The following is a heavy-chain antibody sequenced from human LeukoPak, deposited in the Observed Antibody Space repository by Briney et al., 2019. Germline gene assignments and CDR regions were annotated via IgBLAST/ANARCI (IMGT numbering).Heavy chain of an antibody. Sequence: PGGSLRLSCAASGFTFDDSVMSWVRQAPGKGLEWVSSINWNGGSTGYADSVKGRFTISRDNAKNSLYLQMNSLRAEDTALYYCARALRRYCSSTSCYYFDYWGQGTLVTVSS. D-gene: IGHD2-2*01. J-gene: IGHJ4*02. CDR2: INWNGGST. V-gene: IGHV3-20*04. CDR3: ARALRRYCSSTSCYYFDY. CDR1: GFTFDDSV.